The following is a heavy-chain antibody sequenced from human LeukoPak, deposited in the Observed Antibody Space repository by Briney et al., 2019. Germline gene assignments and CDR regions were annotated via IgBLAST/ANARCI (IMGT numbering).Heavy chain of an antibody. D-gene: IGHD2-2*01. CDR3: ARDGSRYCSSTSCFKPDY. CDR1: GYTFTSYG. Sequence: ASVKVSCKASGYTFTSYGISWVRQAPGQGREWMGWISAYNGNTNYAQKLQGRVTMTTDTSTSTAYMELRSLRSDDTAVYYCARDGSRYCSSTSCFKPDYWGQGTLVTVSS. J-gene: IGHJ4*02. CDR2: ISAYNGNT. V-gene: IGHV1-18*01.